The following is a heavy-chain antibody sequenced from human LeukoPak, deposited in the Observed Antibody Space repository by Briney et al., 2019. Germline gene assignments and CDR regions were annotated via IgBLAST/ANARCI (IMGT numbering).Heavy chain of an antibody. V-gene: IGHV3-23*01. Sequence: PGGSLRLSCAASGFTFSNYAMSWVRQAPGKGLEWVSVISGSGGSTYYADSVKGRFTISRDTSKNTLYLQMNSLRAEDTAVYYCATREHDFWSGKLFDYWGQGTLVTVSS. CDR1: GFTFSNYA. CDR3: ATREHDFWSGKLFDY. CDR2: ISGSGGST. J-gene: IGHJ4*02. D-gene: IGHD3-3*01.